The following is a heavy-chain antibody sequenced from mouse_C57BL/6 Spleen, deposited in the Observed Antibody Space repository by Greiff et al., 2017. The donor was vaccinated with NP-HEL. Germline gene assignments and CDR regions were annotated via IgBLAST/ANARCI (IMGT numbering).Heavy chain of an antibody. CDR2: INPNYGTT. D-gene: IGHD2-1*01. Sequence: VQLKESGPELVKPGASVKISCKASGYSFTDYNMNWVKQSNGKSLEWIGVINPNYGTTSYNQKFKGKATLTVDQSSSTAYMQLNSLTSEDSAVYYCARSGYGNLYYAMDYWGQGTSVTVSS. CDR1: GYSFTDYN. CDR3: ARSGYGNLYYAMDY. V-gene: IGHV1-39*01. J-gene: IGHJ4*01.